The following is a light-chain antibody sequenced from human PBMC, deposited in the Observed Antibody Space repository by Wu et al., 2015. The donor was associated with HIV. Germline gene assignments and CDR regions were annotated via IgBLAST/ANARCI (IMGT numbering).Light chain of an antibody. CDR1: QSVGSSY. V-gene: IGKV3-20*01. CDR2: DAS. CDR3: QQYATSIT. J-gene: IGKJ5*01. Sequence: EIVVTQSPATLSLSPGERATLSCRASQSVGSSYLAWYQQKPGQAPRLLIYDASYRAPGIPDRFSGSGSGTDFTLTISRLEPEDFAVYYCQQYATSITFGQGTRLQIK.